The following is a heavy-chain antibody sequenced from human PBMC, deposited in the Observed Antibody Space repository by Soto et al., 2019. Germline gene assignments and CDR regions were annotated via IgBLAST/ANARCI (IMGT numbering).Heavy chain of an antibody. CDR3: AKGYCGGGSCHALDY. CDR2: IYYSGST. D-gene: IGHD2-15*01. Sequence: QLQESGPGLVKPSQTLSLTCFVSGGSISSAGHYWSWIRQHPGKGLEWIGFIYYSGSTYYNPSLKSRITISVDRSKNQFSLRLRSVTAADTAVYYCAKGYCGGGSCHALDYWGQGTLVTVSS. J-gene: IGHJ4*02. V-gene: IGHV4-31*03. CDR1: GGSISSAGHY.